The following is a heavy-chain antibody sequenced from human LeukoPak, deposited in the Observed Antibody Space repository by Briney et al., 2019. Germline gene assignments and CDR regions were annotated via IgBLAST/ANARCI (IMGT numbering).Heavy chain of an antibody. D-gene: IGHD6-19*01. V-gene: IGHV3-73*01. J-gene: IGHJ4*02. CDR1: GFTFSGSA. CDR3: AKSEAVAGHFDY. Sequence: GGSLKLSCAASGFTFSGSAMHWVRQASGKGLEWVGRIRSKANSYATAYAASVKGRFTISRDNSKNTLYLQMNSLRAEDTAVYYCAKSEAVAGHFDYWGQGTLVTVSS. CDR2: IRSKANSYAT.